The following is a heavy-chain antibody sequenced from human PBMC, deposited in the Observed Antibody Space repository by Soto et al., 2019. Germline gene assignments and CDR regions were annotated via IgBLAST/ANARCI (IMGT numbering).Heavy chain of an antibody. J-gene: IGHJ6*02. V-gene: IGHV4-38-2*01. CDR1: GYSISSGYY. Sequence: SETLSLTCAVSGYSISSGYYWIWIRQPPGKGLEWIGSIYHSGSTYYNPSLKSRVTISVDTSKNQFSLKLSSVTAADTAVYYCARRSGYYYYGMDVWGQGTTVTVSS. CDR2: IYHSGST. CDR3: ARRSGYYYYGMDV. D-gene: IGHD6-19*01.